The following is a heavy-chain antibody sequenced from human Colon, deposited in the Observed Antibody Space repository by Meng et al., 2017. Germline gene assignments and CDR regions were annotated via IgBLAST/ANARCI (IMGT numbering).Heavy chain of an antibody. CDR2: IHHGGTT. D-gene: IGHD4-23*01. CDR3: ARIDYGGNGIEKYFFDY. J-gene: IGHJ4*02. V-gene: IGHV4-4*02. Sequence: GQVQERGPGLVKHSGTLSLTCAVSGGSISSNYWWSWVRQSPKKGLEWIGEIHHGGTTNYNPSLKSRVTISVDTSNNQFSLKLSSVTAADTAVYYCARIDYGGNGIEKYFFDYWGQGTLVTVSS. CDR1: GGSISSNYW.